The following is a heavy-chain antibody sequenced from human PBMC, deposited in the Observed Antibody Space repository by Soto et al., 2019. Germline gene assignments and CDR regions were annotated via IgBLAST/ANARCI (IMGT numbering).Heavy chain of an antibody. CDR2: FSLSGTT. J-gene: IGHJ4*02. CDR1: GDSIAGSFY. CDR3: ARGMTPPGAPAWYYFDS. Sequence: SETLYITRSASGDSIAGSFYGSWIRQPAGKGLEWIGRFSLSGTTNYSPSLRSRVTMSADVSKNQFSLRLTSVTAADTAFYYCARGMTPPGAPAWYYFDSWGQGTLVTVSS. D-gene: IGHD2-8*02. V-gene: IGHV4-4*07.